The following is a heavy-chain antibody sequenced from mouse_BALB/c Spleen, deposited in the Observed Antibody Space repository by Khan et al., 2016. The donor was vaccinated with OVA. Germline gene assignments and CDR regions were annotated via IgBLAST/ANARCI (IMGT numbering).Heavy chain of an antibody. CDR3: TREGNYAHWYFDV. V-gene: IGHV5-6-4*01. J-gene: IGHJ1*01. CDR2: ISSGSTYT. CDR1: GFSFSSYT. Sequence: EVELVESGGGLVNPGGSLKLSCAASGFSFSSYTMSWVRQTPEKRLGWVATISSGSTYTYYPDSVKGRFTISRDNAKNTLYLQMSSLKSEDTAMYYCTREGNYAHWYFDVWGAGTTVTVSS. D-gene: IGHD2-1*01.